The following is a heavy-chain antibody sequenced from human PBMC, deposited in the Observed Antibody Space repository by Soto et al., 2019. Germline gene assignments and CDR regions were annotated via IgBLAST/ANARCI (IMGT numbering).Heavy chain of an antibody. CDR3: AREFTIVPEPLGY. J-gene: IGHJ4*02. Sequence: GASVKVSCKDSGYTFTSYAMYWVRQAPGQRLEWMGWINADNGNTKYAQKLQGRVTITTDTSTSTAYMELSSLRSDDTAVYYCAREFTIVPEPLGYWGEGTLVTVSS. CDR2: INADNGNT. CDR1: GYTFTSYA. D-gene: IGHD3-10*01. V-gene: IGHV1-3*01.